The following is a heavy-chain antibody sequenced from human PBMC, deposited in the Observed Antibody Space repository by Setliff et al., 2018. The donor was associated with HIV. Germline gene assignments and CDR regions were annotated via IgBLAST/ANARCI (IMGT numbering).Heavy chain of an antibody. Sequence: ASVKVSCKASGYIFSVYLMHWVRQAPGQGLEWMGGIIPIFGTANYARKFQGRVTLTRDTSTSTVYMELSRLKSEDTAVYYCARSPPYYDILTGYSNRGNWFDPWGQGTLVTVSS. J-gene: IGHJ5*02. V-gene: IGHV1-2*02. CDR3: ARSPPYYDILTGYSNRGNWFDP. D-gene: IGHD3-9*01. CDR2: IIPIFGTA. CDR1: GYIFSVYL.